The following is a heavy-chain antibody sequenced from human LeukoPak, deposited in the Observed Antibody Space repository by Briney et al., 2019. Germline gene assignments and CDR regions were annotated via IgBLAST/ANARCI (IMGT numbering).Heavy chain of an antibody. CDR1: GYTFTSYG. V-gene: IGHV1-18*01. D-gene: IGHD4/OR15-4a*01. J-gene: IGHJ6*03. Sequence: ASVKVSCKASGYTFTSYGISWVRQAPGQGLEWMGWISAYNGNTNYAQKLQGRVTMTTDTSTSTAYMELRSLRSDDTAVYYCARVTIWGLWHYYYYYMGVWGKGTTVTVSS. CDR2: ISAYNGNT. CDR3: ARVTIWGLWHYYYYYMGV.